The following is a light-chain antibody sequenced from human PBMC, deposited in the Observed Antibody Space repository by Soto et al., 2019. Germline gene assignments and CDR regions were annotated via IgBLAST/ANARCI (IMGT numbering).Light chain of an antibody. CDR2: GAS. CDR1: QSVRSDY. V-gene: IGKV3-20*01. J-gene: IGKJ1*01. CDR3: QQYGSSPRT. Sequence: EVVSKQSPGTLSLSKRERATLSCMASQSVRSDYLAWYQQKPGQAPRLHIYGASTRATGIPDRFTGSGSGTDFTLTISRLEPEDFAVYYCQQYGSSPRTVGQGGKVAIK.